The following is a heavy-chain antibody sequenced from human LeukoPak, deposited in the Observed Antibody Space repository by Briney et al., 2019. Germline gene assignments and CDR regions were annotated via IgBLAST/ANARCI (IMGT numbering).Heavy chain of an antibody. CDR3: ARPQNWNYAGDAFDI. V-gene: IGHV1-18*01. J-gene: IGHJ3*02. D-gene: IGHD1-7*01. CDR1: GYTFTSYG. Sequence: ASVKVSCKASGYTFTSYGISWVRQAPGQGLEWMGWISAYNGNTNYAQKFQGRVTITTDESTSTAYMELSSLRSEDTAVYYCARPQNWNYAGDAFDIWGQGTMVTVSS. CDR2: ISAYNGNT.